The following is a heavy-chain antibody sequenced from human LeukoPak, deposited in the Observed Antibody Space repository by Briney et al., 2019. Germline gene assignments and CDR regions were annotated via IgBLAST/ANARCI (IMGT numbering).Heavy chain of an antibody. CDR1: GFTFSSYG. D-gene: IGHD1-1*01. Sequence: GRSLRLSCAASGFTFSSYGMHWVRQTPGKGLEWVAVISDDGSNKYYADSVKGRFTISRDNSKNTLYLQMNSLGAEDTAVYYCAKDGDQTGTTYFDYWGQGTLVTVSS. J-gene: IGHJ4*02. V-gene: IGHV3-30*18. CDR2: ISDDGSNK. CDR3: AKDGDQTGTTYFDY.